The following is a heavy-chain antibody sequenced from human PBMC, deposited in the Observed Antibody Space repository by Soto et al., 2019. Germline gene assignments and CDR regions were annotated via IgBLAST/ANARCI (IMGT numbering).Heavy chain of an antibody. Sequence: ASVKVSCKASGYTFTNYGLTWVRQAPGQGLEWMGWISAYNGNTNYAQKLQGRVTMTTDTSTSTAYMELRSLRSDDAAVYYCARIVGADRRWFDPWGQGTLVTVSS. V-gene: IGHV1-18*01. CDR3: ARIVGADRRWFDP. CDR1: GYTFTNYG. CDR2: ISAYNGNT. D-gene: IGHD1-26*01. J-gene: IGHJ5*02.